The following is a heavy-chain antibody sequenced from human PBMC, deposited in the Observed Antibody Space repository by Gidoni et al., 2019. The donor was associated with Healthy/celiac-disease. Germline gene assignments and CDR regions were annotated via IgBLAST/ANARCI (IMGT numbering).Heavy chain of an antibody. J-gene: IGHJ6*02. CDR3: ARGPGSGKLYYYYGMDV. D-gene: IGHD1-26*01. CDR2: IIPIFGTA. CDR1: GGTFSSYA. Sequence: QVQLVQSGAEVKQPGSSVKVSCKASGGTFSSYAISWVRQAPGQGLEWMGGIIPIFGTANYAQKFQGRVTITADESTSTAYMELSSLRSEDTAVYYCARGPGSGKLYYYYGMDVWGQGTTVTVSS. V-gene: IGHV1-69*01.